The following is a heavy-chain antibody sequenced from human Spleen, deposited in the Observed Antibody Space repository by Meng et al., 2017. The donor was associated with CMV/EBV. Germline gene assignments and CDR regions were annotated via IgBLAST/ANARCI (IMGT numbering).Heavy chain of an antibody. J-gene: IGHJ4*02. V-gene: IGHV3-30-3*01. D-gene: IGHD3-3*01. Sequence: GESLKISCAASGFTFSNYSMHWVRQAPGRALEWVAVISYDGSNKYYADSVKGRFTISRDNSKNALYLQVDSLRAEDTAAYYCAKAVYDFWSGPFDYWGQGTLVTVSS. CDR1: GFTFSNYS. CDR2: ISYDGSNK. CDR3: AKAVYDFWSGPFDY.